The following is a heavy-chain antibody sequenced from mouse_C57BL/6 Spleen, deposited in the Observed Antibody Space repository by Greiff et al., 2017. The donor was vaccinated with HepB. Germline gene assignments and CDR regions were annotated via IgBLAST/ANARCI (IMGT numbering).Heavy chain of an antibody. D-gene: IGHD2-4*01. CDR2: INPNNGGT. Sequence: VQLQQPGTELVKPGASVKLSCKASGYTFTSYWMHWVKQSHGKSLEWIGYINPNNGGTSYNQKFKGKATLTVNKSSSTAYMELRSLTSEDSAVYYCVTDYDDAMDYWGQGTSVTVSS. CDR3: VTDYDDAMDY. CDR1: GYTFTSYW. J-gene: IGHJ4*01. V-gene: IGHV1-22*01.